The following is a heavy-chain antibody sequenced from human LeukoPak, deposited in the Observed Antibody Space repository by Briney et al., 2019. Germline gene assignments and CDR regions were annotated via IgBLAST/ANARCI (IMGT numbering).Heavy chain of an antibody. CDR1: GGSISSYY. CDR2: IYTSGST. D-gene: IGHD2-15*01. V-gene: IGHV4-4*07. J-gene: IGHJ4*02. Sequence: SETLSLTCTVSGGSISSYYWSWIRQPAGKGLEWIGRIYTSGSTNYNPSLKGRVTMSVDTSKNQFSLKLSSVTAADTAVYYCAREVCSGGSCYSDYWGQGTLVTVSS. CDR3: AREVCSGGSCYSDY.